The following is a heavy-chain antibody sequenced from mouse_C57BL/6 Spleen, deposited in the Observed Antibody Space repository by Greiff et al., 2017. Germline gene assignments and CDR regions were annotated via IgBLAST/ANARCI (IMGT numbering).Heavy chain of an antibody. J-gene: IGHJ2*01. CDR3: GRGGAGTGGFDY. CDR1: GYAFTNYL. Sequence: QVQLQQSGAELVRPGTSVKVSCKASGYAFTNYLIEWVKQRPGQGLEWIGVINPGSGGTNYNEKFKGKATLTADKSSSTAYMQLSSLPSEDSAVYFWGRGGAGTGGFDYWGQGTTLTVSS. V-gene: IGHV1-54*01. D-gene: IGHD4-1*01. CDR2: INPGSGGT.